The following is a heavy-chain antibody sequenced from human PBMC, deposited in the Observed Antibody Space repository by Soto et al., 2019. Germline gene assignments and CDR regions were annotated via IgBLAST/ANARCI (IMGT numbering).Heavy chain of an antibody. CDR3: ARETSAPDTNREDAYEG. J-gene: IGHJ3*01. D-gene: IGHD7-27*01. Sequence: QVQLVQSGAEVKKPGSSVKVACKVSGDTFSNYVINWVRQAPGQGLEWMGAIVPIFRKANYAQKFNGRVTITADEITITAYKQLNCLRSNDPATYNCARETSAPDTNREDAYEGWGHGTLVTVSS. CDR2: IVPIFRKA. V-gene: IGHV1-69*12. CDR1: GDTFSNYV.